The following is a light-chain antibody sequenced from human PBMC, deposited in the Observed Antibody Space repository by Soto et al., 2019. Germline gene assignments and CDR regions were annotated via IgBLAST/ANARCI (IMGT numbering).Light chain of an antibody. CDR3: HQRSNWPPS. V-gene: IGKV3-11*01. CDR1: QSVSSL. CDR2: GAS. Sequence: VLTQSPVTLSLSPGDRATLSCRASQSVSSLLAWYQQKPGQAPRLLVYGASNRATGIPARFSGSGSGTYFTLTISSLEPEDFGVYYCHQRSNWPPSFGPGTTVDVK. J-gene: IGKJ3*01.